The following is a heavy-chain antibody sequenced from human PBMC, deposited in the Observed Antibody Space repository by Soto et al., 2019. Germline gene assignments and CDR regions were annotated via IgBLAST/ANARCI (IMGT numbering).Heavy chain of an antibody. J-gene: IGHJ6*02. D-gene: IGHD3-3*01. CDR3: AKDGILLGDFWGCSYGVDV. CDR2: TSKDGREK. CDR1: GFTFSLNG. Sequence: PGGSLRLSCAASGFTFSLNGMHWVRQAPGKGLEWVAATSKDGREKQYADSVKGRCTISRDNSKNTLSLQRDSQRAGDTAVYYCAKDGILLGDFWGCSYGVDVWGQGNTVTVAS. V-gene: IGHV3-30*18.